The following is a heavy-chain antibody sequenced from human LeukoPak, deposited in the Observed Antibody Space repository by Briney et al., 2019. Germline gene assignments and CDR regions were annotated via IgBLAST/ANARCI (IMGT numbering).Heavy chain of an antibody. CDR2: INPNSGGT. Sequence: GASVKVSCKASGYTFTSYDINWVRQAPGQGLEWMGWINPNSGGTNFAQKFQGRVTMTRDTSISTAYMELRNLRSDDTAVYYCARGLFFFGVPGWFDPWGQGTLVTVSS. D-gene: IGHD3-3*01. CDR1: GYTFTSYD. CDR3: ARGLFFFGVPGWFDP. V-gene: IGHV1-2*02. J-gene: IGHJ5*02.